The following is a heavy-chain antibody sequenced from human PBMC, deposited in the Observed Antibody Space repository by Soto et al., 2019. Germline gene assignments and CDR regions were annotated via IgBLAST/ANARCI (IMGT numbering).Heavy chain of an antibody. Sequence: EVQLLESGGGLVQPGGSLRLSCAASGFTFSSYAMSWVRQAPGKGLEWVSAISGSGGSTYYADSVKGRFTISRDNSKNTLYLQMNSLRAEDTAVYYCVKSRIVVVVAAEFDYWGQGTLVTVSS. J-gene: IGHJ4*02. CDR3: VKSRIVVVVAAEFDY. CDR1: GFTFSSYA. V-gene: IGHV3-23*01. CDR2: ISGSGGST. D-gene: IGHD2-15*01.